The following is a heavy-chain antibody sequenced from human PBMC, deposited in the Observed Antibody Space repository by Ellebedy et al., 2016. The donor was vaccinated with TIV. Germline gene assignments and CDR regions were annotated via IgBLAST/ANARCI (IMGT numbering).Heavy chain of an antibody. CDR3: ARIYRSYYFDY. D-gene: IGHD4-11*01. CDR2: IWYDGTYK. J-gene: IGHJ4*02. CDR1: GFTFGSYG. Sequence: GESLKISCAASGFTFGSYGMHWVRQAPGKGLEWVAVIWYDGTYKSYAESVKGRFTVSRDNPKNTLYLQMNSLRADDTAIYYCARIYRSYYFDYWGQGTLVTVAS. V-gene: IGHV3-33*08.